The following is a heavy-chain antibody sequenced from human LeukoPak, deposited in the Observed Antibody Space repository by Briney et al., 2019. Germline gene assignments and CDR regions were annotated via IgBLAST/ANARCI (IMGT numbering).Heavy chain of an antibody. Sequence: SETLSLTCAVSGYSISSGYYWGWIRQPPGKGLEWIGSIYHSGSTYYNPSLKSRVTISVDTSKNQFSLKLSSVTAADTAVYYCARHVVVVPAAPLDYWGQGTLVTVSS. CDR2: IYHSGST. J-gene: IGHJ4*02. D-gene: IGHD2-2*01. CDR1: GYSISSGYY. V-gene: IGHV4-38-2*01. CDR3: ARHVVVVPAAPLDY.